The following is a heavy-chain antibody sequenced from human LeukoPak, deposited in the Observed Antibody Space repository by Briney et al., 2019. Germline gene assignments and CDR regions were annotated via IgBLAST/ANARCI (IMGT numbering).Heavy chain of an antibody. V-gene: IGHV1-46*01. CDR2: VYATGGVA. Sequence: ASVKVSFKASGHTFTNYHIHWVRQAPGQGVEWMGAVYATGGVAINTQTFPVRVTMTSDTSTGTVYMELSSLRFEDTAIYYCATEAPRSYYFDYWGQGIQVTVSS. CDR1: GHTFTNYH. CDR3: ATEAPRSYYFDY. J-gene: IGHJ4*02.